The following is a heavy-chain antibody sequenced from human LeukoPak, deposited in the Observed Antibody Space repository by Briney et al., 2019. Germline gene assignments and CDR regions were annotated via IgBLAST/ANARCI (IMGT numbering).Heavy chain of an antibody. J-gene: IGHJ4*02. CDR1: GGSISSGGYY. D-gene: IGHD3-3*01. CDR3: ARAYDFWSGYSRYYFDY. Sequence: SETLSLTCTVSGGSISSGGYYWSWIRQHPGKGLEWIGYIYYSGSTYYNPSLKSRVTISVDTSKNQFSLKLSSVTAADTAVYYCARAYDFWSGYSRYYFDYWGQGTLVTVSS. V-gene: IGHV4-31*03. CDR2: IYYSGST.